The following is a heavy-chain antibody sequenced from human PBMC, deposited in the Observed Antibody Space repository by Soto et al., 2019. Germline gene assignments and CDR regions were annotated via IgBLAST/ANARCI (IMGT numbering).Heavy chain of an antibody. V-gene: IGHV4-59*01. D-gene: IGHD1-7*01. CDR3: AREGLTGTIGLYYYYGMDV. CDR2: IYYSGST. CDR1: GGSISSYY. Sequence: QVQLQESGPGLVKPSETLSLTCTVSGGSISSYYWSWIRQPPGKGLEWIGYIYYSGSTNYNPSLKSRATISVDPSKNQFSLKLSSVTAADTAVYYCAREGLTGTIGLYYYYGMDVWGQGTTVTVSS. J-gene: IGHJ6*02.